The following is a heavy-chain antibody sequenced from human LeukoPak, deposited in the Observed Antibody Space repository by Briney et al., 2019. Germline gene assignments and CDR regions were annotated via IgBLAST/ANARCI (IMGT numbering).Heavy chain of an antibody. D-gene: IGHD3-16*01. CDR3: ARDENPLGYYYYGMDV. V-gene: IGHV1-8*01. J-gene: IGHJ6*02. CDR1: GYTFTSYD. CDR2: MNPNSGNT. Sequence: ASVKVSCKASGYTFTSYDINWVRQATGQGLEWMGWMNPNSGNTGYAQKFQGRVTMTRNTSISTAYMELSSLRSEDTAVYYCARDENPLGYYYYGMDVWGQGTTVTVSS.